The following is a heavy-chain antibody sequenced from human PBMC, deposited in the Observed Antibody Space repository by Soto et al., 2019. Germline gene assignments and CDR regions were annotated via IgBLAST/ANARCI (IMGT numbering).Heavy chain of an antibody. V-gene: IGHV3-23*01. CDR1: GFTFSSYA. CDR2: ISGSGGST. J-gene: IGHJ4*02. CDR3: AKLRTRGYSYGSFYFDY. Sequence: GGSLRLSCAASGFTFSSYAMSWVRQAPGKGLEWVSAISGSGGSTYYADSVKGRFTISRDNSKNTLYLQMNSLRAEDTAVYYCAKLRTRGYSYGSFYFDYWGQGTLVTVSS. D-gene: IGHD5-18*01.